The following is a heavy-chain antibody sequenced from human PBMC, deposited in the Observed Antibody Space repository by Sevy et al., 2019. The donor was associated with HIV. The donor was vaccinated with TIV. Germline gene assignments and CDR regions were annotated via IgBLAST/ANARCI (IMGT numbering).Heavy chain of an antibody. Sequence: ASVKVSCKASGYTFTGYYMHWVRQAPGLGLEWMGWINPNSGGTKYAKKFQGRVTMTRDTSNSTAYMERSRLKSDDLAVYYSTRGPSGFSGSDLAYWVQPTLVTVSS. CDR3: TRGPSGFSGSDLAY. CDR2: INPNSGGT. J-gene: IGHJ4*02. CDR1: GYTFTGYY. V-gene: IGHV1-2*02. D-gene: IGHD3-22*01.